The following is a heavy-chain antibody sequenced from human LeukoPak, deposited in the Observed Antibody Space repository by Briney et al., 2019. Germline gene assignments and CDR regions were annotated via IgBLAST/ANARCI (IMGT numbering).Heavy chain of an antibody. D-gene: IGHD2/OR15-2a*01. Sequence: GGSLRLSCAASGFTFSSYNINWVRQAPGKGLEWVSSISSSSDYIYYADSVKGRFTISRDNAKNSLYLQMKSLRAEDTAVYYCARGKTSQNIVTRKTYNWFDPWGQGTLVTVSS. CDR2: ISSSSDYI. CDR3: ARGKTSQNIVTRKTYNWFDP. J-gene: IGHJ5*02. V-gene: IGHV3-21*01. CDR1: GFTFSSYN.